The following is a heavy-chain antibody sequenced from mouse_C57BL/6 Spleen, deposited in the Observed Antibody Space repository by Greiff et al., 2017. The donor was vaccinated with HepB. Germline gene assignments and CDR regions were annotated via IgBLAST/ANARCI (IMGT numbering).Heavy chain of an antibody. Sequence: QVQLQQSGPGLVAPSQCLSITCTVSGFSFTSYGVDWVRQPPGKGLEWLGVIWGGGSTNYNSALMSRLSISKDNSKTQAILKMNSLPTDDTAMYYGAKRDYSNCWYFGVWGTGTTVTVSS. J-gene: IGHJ1*03. V-gene: IGHV2-9*01. CDR2: IWGGGST. CDR1: GFSFTSYG. CDR3: AKRDYSNCWYFGV. D-gene: IGHD2-5*01.